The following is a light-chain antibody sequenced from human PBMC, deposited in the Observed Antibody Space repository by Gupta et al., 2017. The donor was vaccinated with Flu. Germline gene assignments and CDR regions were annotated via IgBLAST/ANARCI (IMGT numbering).Light chain of an antibody. CDR2: TKN. J-gene: IGLJ2*01. V-gene: IGLV1-47*01. CDR1: SSNDGSIC. CDR3: AVWDDSLSGWV. Sequence: RSSNDGSICVSVYKTLPGTAPNPLIHTKNHRPPRAPGRFPGSKSGTSAALAISGLRSEEEADYYGAVWDDSLSGWVFGGGTKLTVL.